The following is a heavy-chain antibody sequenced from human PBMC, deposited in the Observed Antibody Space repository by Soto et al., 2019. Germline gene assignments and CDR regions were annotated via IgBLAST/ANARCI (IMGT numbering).Heavy chain of an antibody. Sequence: GESLKISCDTSGYSFTAYWLSWVRQRPCKGLEWMGIINPGIINPADSDIRYSPSFQGRVTISADRSINTAYLQWSSLEASDTAIYYCARHEQFYYQFYGMDVWGQGTTVTV. CDR2: INPGIINPADSDI. V-gene: IGHV5-51*01. D-gene: IGHD4-4*01. CDR1: GYSFTAYW. J-gene: IGHJ6*02. CDR3: ARHEQFYYQFYGMDV.